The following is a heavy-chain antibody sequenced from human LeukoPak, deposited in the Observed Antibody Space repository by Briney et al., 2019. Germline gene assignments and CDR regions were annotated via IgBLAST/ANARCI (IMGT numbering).Heavy chain of an antibody. CDR2: ISAYNGNT. Sequence: GASVKVSCKASGYTFTSYGISWVRQAPGQGLEWMGWISAYNGNTNYAQKLQGRVTMTTDTSTSTAYMELRSLRSDDTAVFYCARVPYDYCSTISCSWFDPWGQGTLVTVSS. CDR1: GYTFTSYG. V-gene: IGHV1-18*01. D-gene: IGHD2-2*01. CDR3: ARVPYDYCSTISCSWFDP. J-gene: IGHJ5*02.